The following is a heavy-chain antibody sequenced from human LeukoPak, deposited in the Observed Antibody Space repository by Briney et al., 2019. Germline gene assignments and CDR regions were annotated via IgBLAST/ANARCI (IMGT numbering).Heavy chain of an antibody. Sequence: GGSPRLSCAASGFTFSSYGMHWVRQAPGKGLEWVAVIWYDGNNKYYADSVKGRFTISRDNSKNTLYLQMVDLRAEDTALYYCARDRELLGNDAFDIWGQGTMVTVSS. CDR3: ARDRELLGNDAFDI. V-gene: IGHV3-33*08. D-gene: IGHD1-26*01. CDR2: IWYDGNNK. CDR1: GFTFSSYG. J-gene: IGHJ3*02.